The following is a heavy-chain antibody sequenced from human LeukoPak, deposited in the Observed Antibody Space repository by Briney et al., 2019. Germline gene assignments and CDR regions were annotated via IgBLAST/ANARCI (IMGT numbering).Heavy chain of an antibody. CDR1: KFTFSSYA. Sequence: PGGSLRLSCAASKFTFSSYAMTWVRQAPVKGLEWLSVVTDTGGNTYHADSVKGRFTISRDNSKNTVYLEMNSLRVEDTAVYYCAKGTVRSCSGPSCYPLDSWGQGTLVTVSS. CDR2: VTDTGGNT. CDR3: AKGTVRSCSGPSCYPLDS. J-gene: IGHJ4*02. V-gene: IGHV3-23*01. D-gene: IGHD2-15*01.